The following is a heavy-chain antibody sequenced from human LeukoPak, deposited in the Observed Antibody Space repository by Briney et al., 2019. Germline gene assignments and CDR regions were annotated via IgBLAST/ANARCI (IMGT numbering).Heavy chain of an antibody. CDR2: ISPNSGGT. Sequence: ASVKVSCKASGYTFTGYYMHWVRQAPGQGLEWMGWISPNSGGTNYAQKFQGRVTMTRDTSISTAYMEPSRLRSDDTAVYYCARVSSSSGWYFRDAFDIWGQGTMVTVSS. CDR3: ARVSSSSGWYFRDAFDI. V-gene: IGHV1-2*02. J-gene: IGHJ3*02. CDR1: GYTFTGYY. D-gene: IGHD6-19*01.